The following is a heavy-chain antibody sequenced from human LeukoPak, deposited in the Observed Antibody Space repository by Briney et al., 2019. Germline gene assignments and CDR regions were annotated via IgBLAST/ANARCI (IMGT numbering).Heavy chain of an antibody. CDR3: ARRAGDYSHPYDC. J-gene: IGHJ4*02. CDR2: IRFDESDK. Sequence: GGSLRLSCAASGFTFKSYGMHWVRQAPGKGLEWVAHIRFDESDKYYSDSVKGRFTISRDTSKNTLYLQMNSLRGEDTAVHYCARRAGDYSHPYDCWGQGTLVTVSS. V-gene: IGHV3-30*02. D-gene: IGHD3-22*01. CDR1: GFTFKSYG.